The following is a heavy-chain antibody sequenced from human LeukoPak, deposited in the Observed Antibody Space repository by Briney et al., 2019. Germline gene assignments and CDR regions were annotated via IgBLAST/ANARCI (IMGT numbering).Heavy chain of an antibody. Sequence: SETLSLTCAVYGESFSGHYWGWIRRFPGKGLQWIGEVNHDGNTNYNPSLKSRVTMSIDTSKNQFSLELTSVTAADSGVYYCARLLLSGLVADYWGQGTLVTVSS. D-gene: IGHD2/OR15-2a*01. CDR2: VNHDGNT. V-gene: IGHV4-34*01. J-gene: IGHJ4*02. CDR1: GESFSGHY. CDR3: ARLLLSGLVADY.